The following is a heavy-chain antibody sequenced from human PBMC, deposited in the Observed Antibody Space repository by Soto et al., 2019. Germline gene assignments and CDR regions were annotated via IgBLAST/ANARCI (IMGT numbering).Heavy chain of an antibody. V-gene: IGHV3-23*01. D-gene: IGHD6-13*01. CDR1: GFTFSIYA. Sequence: PGGSLRLSCAASGFTFSIYAMTWVRQAPGKGLEWVSGISGSGDSTYYADSVKGRFTISRDNSKNTLYMQMTSLRGEDTAVYYCAKVPYSSNWFYFHYWGKGTLVTVSS. CDR3: AKVPYSSNWFYFHY. CDR2: ISGSGDST. J-gene: IGHJ4*02.